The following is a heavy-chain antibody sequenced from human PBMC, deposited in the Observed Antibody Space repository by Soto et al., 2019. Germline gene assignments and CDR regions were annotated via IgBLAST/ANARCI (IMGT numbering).Heavy chain of an antibody. CDR3: TIVRVADSALDH. CDR1: GGTFSSYA. D-gene: IGHD3-10*02. CDR2: IIPIFGTA. V-gene: IGHV1-69*13. J-gene: IGHJ4*02. Sequence: GASVKVSCKASGGTFSSYAISWVRQAPGQGLEWMGGIIPIFGTANYAQKFQGRVTITADESTSTAYMELSNLRAEDTAMYYCTIVRVADSALDHWGQGTLVTVSS.